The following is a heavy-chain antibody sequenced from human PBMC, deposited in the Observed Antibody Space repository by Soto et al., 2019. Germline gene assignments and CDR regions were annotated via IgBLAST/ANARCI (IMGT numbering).Heavy chain of an antibody. CDR2: IAEDGSVK. Sequence: EVQLVQSGGGLVQPGESLRLSCQASGFTFSTYSMTWVRQAPGKGLEWVAAIAEDGSVKYYVDSVKGRFTISRDNAKTSVFLQMNSLRVEDTALYYCAKARYGDGRGFDYWGQGTLVTVSS. D-gene: IGHD5-18*01. CDR3: AKARYGDGRGFDY. CDR1: GFTFSTYS. V-gene: IGHV3-7*03. J-gene: IGHJ4*02.